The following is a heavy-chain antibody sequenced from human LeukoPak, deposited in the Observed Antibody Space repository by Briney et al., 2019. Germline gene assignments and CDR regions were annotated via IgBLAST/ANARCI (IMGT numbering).Heavy chain of an antibody. V-gene: IGHV4-38-2*02. J-gene: IGHJ4*02. Sequence: SETLSLTCTVSGYSISSGYYWGWIRQPPGKGLEWIGSIYHSESTYYNPSLKSRVTISVDTSKNQFSLKLSSVTAADTAVYYCARAQWELLYYFDYWGQGTLVTVSS. D-gene: IGHD1-26*01. CDR1: GYSISSGYY. CDR3: ARAQWELLYYFDY. CDR2: IYHSEST.